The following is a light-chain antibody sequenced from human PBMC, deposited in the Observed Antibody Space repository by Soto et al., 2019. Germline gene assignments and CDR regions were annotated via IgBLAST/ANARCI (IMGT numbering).Light chain of an antibody. V-gene: IGLV2-23*01. J-gene: IGLJ1*01. CDR1: ISDVGGYNL. Sequence: QCLLNQPAYVSGSPGQSITVSCAGTISDVGGYNLVSWYQQHPGKAPKLIIYEGTERPSGISPRFSGSKSGNTASLTISGLQAEDEADYYCSSYTSSSIYVFGSGTKVTVL. CDR2: EGT. CDR3: SSYTSSSIYV.